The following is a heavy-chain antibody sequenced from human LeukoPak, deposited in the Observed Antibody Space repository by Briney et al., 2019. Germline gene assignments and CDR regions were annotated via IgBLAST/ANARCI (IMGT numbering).Heavy chain of an antibody. V-gene: IGHV5-51*01. CDR3: ARRRSSTLIDY. D-gene: IGHD3-10*01. Sequence: GESLKTCCKGSGYSFSSYWIAWVRQMPGKGLEWMGIIYPGDSDTTYSPSFQGQVTISADKSISTAYLQWNSLTASDTAMYFCARRRSSTLIDYWGQGTLVTVSS. J-gene: IGHJ4*02. CDR2: IYPGDSDT. CDR1: GYSFSSYW.